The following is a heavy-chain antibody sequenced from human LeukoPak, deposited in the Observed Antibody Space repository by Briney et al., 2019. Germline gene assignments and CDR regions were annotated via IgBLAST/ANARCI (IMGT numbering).Heavy chain of an antibody. D-gene: IGHD1-26*01. V-gene: IGHV3-30*18. J-gene: IGHJ4*02. CDR2: ISYDRSNK. CDR3: AKDSAQISGSYYDYFDY. CDR1: GFTFSSYG. Sequence: GGSLRLSCAASGFTFSSYGMHWVRQAPGEGLEWVAVISYDRSNKYYADSVKGRFTISRDSSKNTLYLQMNSLRAEDTAVYYCAKDSAQISGSYYDYFDYWGQGTLVTVSS.